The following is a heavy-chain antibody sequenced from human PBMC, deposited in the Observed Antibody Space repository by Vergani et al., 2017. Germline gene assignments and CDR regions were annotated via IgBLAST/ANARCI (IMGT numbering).Heavy chain of an antibody. D-gene: IGHD1-26*01. CDR1: GGSLSGYY. CDR3: ARRAERWETLLRDDFDV. Sequence: QVQLQQWGPGLLKPSETLSLTCAVYGGSLSGYYWSWIRLAPGKGLEWIGEINHSGTINYNPTLKSPFNVSIDTSRDHFSLKLRCVSAADTAVYFCARRAERWETLLRDDFDVWGQGTFVTVSP. J-gene: IGHJ3*01. CDR2: INHSGTI. V-gene: IGHV4-34*01.